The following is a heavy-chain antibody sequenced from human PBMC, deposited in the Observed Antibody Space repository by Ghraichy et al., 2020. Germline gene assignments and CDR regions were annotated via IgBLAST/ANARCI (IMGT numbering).Heavy chain of an antibody. J-gene: IGHJ6*02. CDR3: AGNYGSGSYDYYYAMDV. Sequence: LSLTCVGSGFTFSGYSMNWVRQAPGKGLEWVSYITSGGSSVFYADSVKGRFTISRDNAHNSLYLQMNSLRDEDTAVYYCAGNYGSGSYDYYYAMDVWGQGTTVTVSS. D-gene: IGHD3-10*01. CDR2: ITSGGSSV. CDR1: GFTFSGYS. V-gene: IGHV3-48*02.